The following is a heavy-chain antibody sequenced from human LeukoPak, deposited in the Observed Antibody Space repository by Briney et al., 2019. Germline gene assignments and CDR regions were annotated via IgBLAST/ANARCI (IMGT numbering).Heavy chain of an antibody. CDR1: GGSISSGGYY. J-gene: IGHJ4*02. D-gene: IGHD5-12*01. V-gene: IGHV4-31*03. Sequence: PSQTLSLTCTVSGGSISSGGYYWSWIRQHPGKGLEWIGYIYYSGSTYYNPSLKSRVTISVDTSKNQSSLKLSSVTAADTAVYYCARDGGSGYDFDYGGQGPLVTVSS. CDR2: IYYSGST. CDR3: ARDGGSGYDFDY.